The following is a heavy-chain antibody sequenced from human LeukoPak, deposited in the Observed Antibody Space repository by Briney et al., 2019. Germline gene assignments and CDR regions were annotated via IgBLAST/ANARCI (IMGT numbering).Heavy chain of an antibody. Sequence: GGSLRLSCGASGFTFSSYWMHWVRQAPGKGLVWISRINSDGSTTSYADSVKGRFTISRDNAKNTLYLQMNSLRAEDTAVYYCARGCLQPDYWGQGTLVTVSS. CDR1: GFTFSSYW. CDR2: INSDGSTT. CDR3: ARGCLQPDY. J-gene: IGHJ4*02. D-gene: IGHD5-24*01. V-gene: IGHV3-74*01.